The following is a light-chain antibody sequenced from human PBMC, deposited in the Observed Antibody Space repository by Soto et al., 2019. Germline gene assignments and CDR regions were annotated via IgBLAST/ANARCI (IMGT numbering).Light chain of an antibody. J-gene: IGKJ1*01. Sequence: DIQMTQSPSTLSASVGDRVTITCRASQSISSWLAWYQQKPGKAPKLLSYKASSLESGVPSRFSGRGSGTEFTITISTLQPDAFATYYCEQYNRFPSVGQETKVEIK. CDR2: KAS. V-gene: IGKV1-5*03. CDR3: EQYNRFPS. CDR1: QSISSW.